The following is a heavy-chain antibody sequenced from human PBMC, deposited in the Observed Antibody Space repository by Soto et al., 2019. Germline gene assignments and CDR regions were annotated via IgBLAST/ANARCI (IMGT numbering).Heavy chain of an antibody. CDR3: ARAYCSSTSCYYFHY. J-gene: IGHJ4*02. Sequence: QVQLVQSGAEVKKPGASVKVSCKASGYTFTSYYMHWVRQALGQGLEWMGIINPSGGSTSYAQKFQGRVTMTRDTSTSTVYMELSSLRSEDTAVYYCARAYCSSTSCYYFHYWGQGTLVTVSS. CDR1: GYTFTSYY. D-gene: IGHD2-2*01. CDR2: INPSGGST. V-gene: IGHV1-46*03.